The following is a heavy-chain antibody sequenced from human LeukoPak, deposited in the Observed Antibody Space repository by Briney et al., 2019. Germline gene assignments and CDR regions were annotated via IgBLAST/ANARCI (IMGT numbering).Heavy chain of an antibody. CDR1: GYTFTCYY. Sequence: ASVKVSCKASGYTFTCYYMHWVRQAPGQGLEWMGRINPNSGGTNYAQKLQGRVTMTTDTSTSTAYMELRSLRSDDTAVYYCARARLRYYDSSGYYSDYWGQGTLVTVSS. V-gene: IGHV1-2*06. CDR3: ARARLRYYDSSGYYSDY. J-gene: IGHJ4*02. CDR2: INPNSGGT. D-gene: IGHD3-22*01.